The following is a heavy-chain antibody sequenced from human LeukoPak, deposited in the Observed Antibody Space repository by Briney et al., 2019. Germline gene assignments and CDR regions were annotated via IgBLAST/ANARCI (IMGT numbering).Heavy chain of an antibody. D-gene: IGHD6-19*01. CDR1: GVSISSYY. J-gene: IGHJ4*02. CDR3: ARRSGSGWYIDY. Sequence: PSETLSLTCTVSGVSISSYYWNWIRQPPEKGLEWIGYIYYSGSTNYNPSLKSRVTISLDTSKNQVSLKLSPVTAADTALYYCARRSGSGWYIDYWGQGTLVTVSS. CDR2: IYYSGST. V-gene: IGHV4-59*08.